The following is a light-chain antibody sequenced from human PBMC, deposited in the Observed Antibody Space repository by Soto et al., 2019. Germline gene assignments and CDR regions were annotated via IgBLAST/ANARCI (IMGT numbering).Light chain of an antibody. CDR2: EVS. CDR3: LLYLGGGIWV. Sequence: QSALTQPASVSGSPGQSITISCTGTSSDVGGYDYVSWYQQHPGKAPKLMIYEVSNRPSGVSNRFSGSILGDKAALTITGAQADDDSYYYCLLYLGGGIWVFGGGTKVTVL. CDR1: SSDVGGYDY. V-gene: IGLV2-14*01. J-gene: IGLJ3*02.